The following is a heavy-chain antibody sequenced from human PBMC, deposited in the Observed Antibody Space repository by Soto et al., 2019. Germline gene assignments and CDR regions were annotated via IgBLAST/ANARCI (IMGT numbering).Heavy chain of an antibody. J-gene: IGHJ6*02. CDR2: INPKSGGT. CDR1: GGTFSSYA. V-gene: IGHV1-2*04. CDR3: ARGDSTDCSNGVCSFFYNHDMDV. Sequence: ASVKVSCKASGGTFSSYAISWVRQAPGQGLEWLGRINPKSGGTSTAQKFQGWVTMTTDTSISTASMELTSLTSDDTAIYYCARGDSTDCSNGVCSFFYNHDMDVWGQGTTVTVSS. D-gene: IGHD2-8*01.